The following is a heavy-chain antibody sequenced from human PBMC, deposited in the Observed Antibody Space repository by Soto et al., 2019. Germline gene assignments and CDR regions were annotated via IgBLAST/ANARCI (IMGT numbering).Heavy chain of an antibody. CDR3: ARVITGTTFYYYYGMDV. CDR2: ISAYNGNT. J-gene: IGHJ6*02. V-gene: IGHV1-18*01. Sequence: QVQLVQSGAEVKKPGASVKVSCKASGYTFTSYGINWVRQAPGQGLEWMGWISAYNGNTNYAQKLQGRVTMTTDTSTSTAYMELRLLRSDDTAVYYCARVITGTTFYYYYGMDVWGQGTTVTVSS. D-gene: IGHD1-7*01. CDR1: GYTFTSYG.